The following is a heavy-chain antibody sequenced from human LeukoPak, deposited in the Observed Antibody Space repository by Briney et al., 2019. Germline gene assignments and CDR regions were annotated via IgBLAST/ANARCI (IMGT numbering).Heavy chain of an antibody. Sequence: ASVKVSCKASGGTFSSYAISWVRQAPGQGLEWMGWISAYNGNTNYAQKLQGRVTMTTDTSTSTAYMELRSLRSDDTAVYYCAREGDYGDPPGYWGQGTLVTVSS. CDR1: GGTFSSYA. CDR2: ISAYNGNT. V-gene: IGHV1-18*01. CDR3: AREGDYGDPPGY. J-gene: IGHJ4*02. D-gene: IGHD4-17*01.